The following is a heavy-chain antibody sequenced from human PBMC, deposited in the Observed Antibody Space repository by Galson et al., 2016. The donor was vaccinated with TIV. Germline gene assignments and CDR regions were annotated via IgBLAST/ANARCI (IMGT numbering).Heavy chain of an antibody. CDR3: HCSSTSCYVRWFDP. CDR2: IKSETDGGTT. D-gene: IGHD2-2*01. J-gene: IGHJ5*02. Sequence: LRLSCAASGFPFSNAWMSWVRQAPGKGLEWVGRIKSETDGGTTDYAAPVKGRFTISRDDSKNTLYLQMNTLKTEDTAVYYCHCSSTSCYVRWFDPWGQGNLVTVSS. CDR1: GFPFSNAW. V-gene: IGHV3-15*01.